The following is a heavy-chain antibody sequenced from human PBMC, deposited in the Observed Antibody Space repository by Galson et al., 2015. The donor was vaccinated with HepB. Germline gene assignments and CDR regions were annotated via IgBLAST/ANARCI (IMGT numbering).Heavy chain of an antibody. Sequence: SLRLSCAGSGSTFRDYTMNWVRQAPGKGLEWVSSITSSSSHIYYADSVKGRFTISRDNAKNSLYLQMSSLRAEDTAVYFCARDSPPDYYGSGSYFYYWGLGTLVTVSS. CDR1: GSTFRDYT. CDR3: ARDSPPDYYGSGSYFYY. D-gene: IGHD3-10*01. V-gene: IGHV3-21*01. CDR2: ITSSSSHI. J-gene: IGHJ4*02.